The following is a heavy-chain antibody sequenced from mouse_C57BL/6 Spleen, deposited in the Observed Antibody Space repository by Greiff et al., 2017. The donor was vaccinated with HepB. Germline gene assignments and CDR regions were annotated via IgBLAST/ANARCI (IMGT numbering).Heavy chain of an antibody. CDR2: INPNNGGT. V-gene: IGHV1-18*01. CDR1: GYTFTDYN. CDR3: ARDGYYYWFAY. Sequence: VQLQQSGPELVKPGASVKIPCKASGYTFTDYNMDWVKQSHGKSLEWIGDINPNNGGTIYNQKFKGKATLTVDKSSSTAYMELRSLTSEDTAVYYCARDGYYYWFAYWGQGTLVTVSA. D-gene: IGHD2-3*01. J-gene: IGHJ3*01.